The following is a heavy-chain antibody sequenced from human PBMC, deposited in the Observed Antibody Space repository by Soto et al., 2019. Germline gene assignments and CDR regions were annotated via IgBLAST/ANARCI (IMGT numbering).Heavy chain of an antibody. CDR1: GYTFTTYD. J-gene: IGHJ4*02. CDR3: VSVFGSIDY. V-gene: IGHV1-8*01. D-gene: IGHD6-13*01. Sequence: QVQLVQSGAEVKKPGASVKVSCKASGYTFTTYDINWVRQATGQRLEWVGWMNPQSGYTGFAQKFQGRVSMTRDASINTAYRELSSLCSEDTAVYYWVSVFGSIDYWGQGTLVTVSS. CDR2: MNPQSGYT.